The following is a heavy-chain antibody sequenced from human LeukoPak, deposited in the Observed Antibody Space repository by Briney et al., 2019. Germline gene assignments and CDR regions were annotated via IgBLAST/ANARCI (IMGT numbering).Heavy chain of an antibody. Sequence: GGSLRLSCAASGFTISSYSMNWVRPGQGKGLGWVLYTSSSSSTIYYADSVKGRFTISRDNAETSLYLQINSLTAEDAGVYYCARGGNSPWIDPPLPPDFWGQGTLVTVSS. V-gene: IGHV3-48*04. CDR3: ARGGNSPWIDPPLPPDF. J-gene: IGHJ4*02. D-gene: IGHD1/OR15-1a*01. CDR1: GFTISSYS. CDR2: TSSSSSTI.